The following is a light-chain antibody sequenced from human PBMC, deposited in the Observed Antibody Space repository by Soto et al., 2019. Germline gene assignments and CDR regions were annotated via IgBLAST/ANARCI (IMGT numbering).Light chain of an antibody. J-gene: IGLJ2*01. V-gene: IGLV2-14*01. CDR1: SGDVGGYNY. Sequence: QSALTQPPSASGSPGQSVTISCTGASGDVGGYNYVSWYQQHPGKVPKLMIYEVSNRPSGVSNRFSGSKSGNTASLTISGLQAEDEADYYCSSYSSSITVLFGGGTSSPS. CDR2: EVS. CDR3: SSYSSSITVL.